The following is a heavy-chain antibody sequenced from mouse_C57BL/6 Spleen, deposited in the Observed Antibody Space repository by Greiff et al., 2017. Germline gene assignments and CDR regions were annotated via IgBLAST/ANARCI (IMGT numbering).Heavy chain of an antibody. D-gene: IGHD1-1*01. CDR1: GYSITSGYY. CDR2: ISYDGSN. Sequence: VQLKESGPGLVKPSQSLSLTCSVTGYSITSGYYWNWIRQFPGNKLEWMGYISYDGSNNYNPSLKNRISITRDTSKNQFFLKLNSVTTEDTATYYCARDRASSLDYWGQGTTLTVSS. CDR3: ARDRASSLDY. V-gene: IGHV3-6*01. J-gene: IGHJ2*01.